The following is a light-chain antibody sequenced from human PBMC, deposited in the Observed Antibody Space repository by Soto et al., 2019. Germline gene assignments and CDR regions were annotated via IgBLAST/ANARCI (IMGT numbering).Light chain of an antibody. J-gene: IGKJ1*01. CDR2: DAS. V-gene: IGKV1-5*01. CDR3: QQYNSYSWP. CDR1: QSISSW. Sequence: DIQMTQSPSTLSASVGDRVTITCRASQSISSWLAWYQQKPGKAPKLLIYDASNLESGVPSRFSGSGSGTEFTLTISSLQPDDLSTDYCQQYNSYSWPLGQGPKL.